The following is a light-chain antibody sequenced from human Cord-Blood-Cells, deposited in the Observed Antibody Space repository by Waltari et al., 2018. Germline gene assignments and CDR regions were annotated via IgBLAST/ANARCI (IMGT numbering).Light chain of an antibody. Sequence: EIVLTQSPATLSLSPGERATLSCRASQSVSSYLAWYQHKPGQAPRLLTYDASNRATGIPGRFSGSWSGTDFTLTISSLEPEDFAVYYCQQRSNWPPITFGQGTRLEIK. CDR2: DAS. CDR3: QQRSNWPPIT. V-gene: IGKV3-11*01. CDR1: QSVSSY. J-gene: IGKJ5*01.